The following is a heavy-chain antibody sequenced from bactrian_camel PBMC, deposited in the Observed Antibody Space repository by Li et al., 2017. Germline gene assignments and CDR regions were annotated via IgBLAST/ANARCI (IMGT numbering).Heavy chain of an antibody. V-gene: IGHV3S40*01. CDR1: GFTFSSYA. Sequence: DVQLVESGGGLVQPGGSLRLSCAASGFTFSSYAMGWVRQAPGKGLEWVSGISSGGGRTYYADSVKGRFTISQDNGNNTIHLQMNNLNPEDTAMYYCVADTYWRCSGWISRPVWGQGTQVTVS. J-gene: IGHJ4*01. CDR2: ISSGGGRT. CDR3: VADTYWRCSGWISRPV. D-gene: IGHD1*01.